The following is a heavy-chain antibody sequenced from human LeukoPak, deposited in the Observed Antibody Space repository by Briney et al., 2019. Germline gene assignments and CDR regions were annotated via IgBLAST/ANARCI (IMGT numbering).Heavy chain of an antibody. CDR2: IWYDGSNK. CDR1: GFTFSSYG. D-gene: IGHD6-6*01. J-gene: IGHJ4*02. Sequence: GGSLRLSCAASGFTFSSYGMHWVRRAPGKGLEWVAVIWYDGSNKYYADSVKGRFTISRDNSKNTLYLQMNSLRAEDTAVYYCARDKSSSSIDYWGQGTLVTVSS. CDR3: ARDKSSSSIDY. V-gene: IGHV3-33*01.